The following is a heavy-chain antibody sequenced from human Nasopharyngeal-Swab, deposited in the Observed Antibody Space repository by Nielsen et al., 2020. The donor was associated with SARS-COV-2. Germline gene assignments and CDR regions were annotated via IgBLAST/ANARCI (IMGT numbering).Heavy chain of an antibody. V-gene: IGHV3-7*01. D-gene: IGHD2-15*01. J-gene: IGHJ2*01. CDR1: GFTFSSSW. CDR3: ARGARGFLLWYFDL. CDR2: IKQDGSEK. Sequence: GESLKISCAASGFTFSSSWMSWVRQAPGKGLEWVANIKQDGSEKYYVDSVKGRFTISRDNAKNSLYLQMNSLRAEDTAVYYCARGARGFLLWYFDLWGRGTLVTVSS.